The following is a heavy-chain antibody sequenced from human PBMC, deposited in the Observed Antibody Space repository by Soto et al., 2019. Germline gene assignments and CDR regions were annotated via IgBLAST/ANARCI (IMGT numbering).Heavy chain of an antibody. CDR3: ARDGYSYHSSGYYYYFDY. D-gene: IGHD3-22*01. CDR2: IIPILGTA. CDR1: GGTFSSYA. J-gene: IGHJ4*02. Sequence: QVQLVQSGAEVKKPGSSVKVSCKASGGTFSSYAISWVRQSPGQVLEWMGGIIPILGTANYAQKFQARVTITAVDPTRTAYLETSRLRSEDPAVSSCARDGYSYHSSGYYYYFDYWGQGTLVTVSS. V-gene: IGHV1-69*11.